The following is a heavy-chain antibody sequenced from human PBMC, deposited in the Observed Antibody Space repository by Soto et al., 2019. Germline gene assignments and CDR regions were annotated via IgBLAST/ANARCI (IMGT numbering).Heavy chain of an antibody. CDR1: GASVTNLLYY. V-gene: IGHV4-39*02. D-gene: IGHD3-16*01. Sequence: SETRSLTCIVYGASVTNLLYYWGWFRQTAGKGLECSGTSYASKTSYYSTPLESRATISVDSAKNQFSLELTSVNAADTAKYLCARGSWGYFDSWGQGSLVTVSS. CDR2: SYASKTS. J-gene: IGHJ4*02. CDR3: ARGSWGYFDS.